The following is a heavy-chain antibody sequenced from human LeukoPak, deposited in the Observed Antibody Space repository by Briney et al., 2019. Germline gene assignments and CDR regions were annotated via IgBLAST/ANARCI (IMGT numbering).Heavy chain of an antibody. D-gene: IGHD6-19*01. CDR1: GYTFTSYD. Sequence: ASVKVSCTASGYTFTSYDINWVRQAPGQGLEWMGWMNPNSGNTGYAQKFQGRVTMTRNTSISTAYMELSSLRSEDTAVYYCASLVGSSSGGFDYWGQGTLVTVSS. V-gene: IGHV1-8*01. J-gene: IGHJ4*02. CDR2: MNPNSGNT. CDR3: ASLVGSSSGGFDY.